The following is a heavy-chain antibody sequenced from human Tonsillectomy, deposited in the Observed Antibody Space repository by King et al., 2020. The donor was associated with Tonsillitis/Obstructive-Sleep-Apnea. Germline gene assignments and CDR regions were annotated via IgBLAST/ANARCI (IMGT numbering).Heavy chain of an antibody. CDR1: GYSFTTYW. CDR3: ARGWGISAFDI. CDR2: IGPSDSYI. D-gene: IGHD3-16*01. Sequence: QLVQSGAEVKKPGESLGISCKGSGYSFTTYWITWVRQMPGKGLEWMGRIGPSDSYINYSPSFQGHVTISADKSISTAYLQWSSLKASDTAMYYCARGWGISAFDIWGQGTMVTVSS. V-gene: IGHV5-10-1*01. J-gene: IGHJ3*02.